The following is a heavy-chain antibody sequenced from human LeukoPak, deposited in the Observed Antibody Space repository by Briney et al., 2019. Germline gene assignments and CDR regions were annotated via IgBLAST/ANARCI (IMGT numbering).Heavy chain of an antibody. Sequence: GGSLRLSCAASGFTFSSYAMHWVRQAPGKGLEWVAVISYDGSNKYYADSVKGRFTISRDNSKNALYPQMNSLRAEDTAVYYCSSPGPDRSDYYLKFDYWGQGTLVTVSS. CDR1: GFTFSSYA. CDR3: SSPGPDRSDYYLKFDY. CDR2: ISYDGSNK. D-gene: IGHD3-22*01. J-gene: IGHJ4*02. V-gene: IGHV3-30*14.